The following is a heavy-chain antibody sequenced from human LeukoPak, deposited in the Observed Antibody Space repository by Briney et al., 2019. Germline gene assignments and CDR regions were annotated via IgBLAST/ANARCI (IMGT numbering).Heavy chain of an antibody. Sequence: GGSLRLSCAASGFTFSRYSMNWVRQAPGKGLEWVSYISSSSRSIYYADSVKGRFTISRDNAKNSLYLQMNRLRAEDTAVYYCARAGTDYGDYNHFDYCGHGTLVTVSS. CDR3: ARAGTDYGDYNHFDY. CDR1: GFTFSRYS. V-gene: IGHV3-48*01. D-gene: IGHD4-17*01. CDR2: ISSSSRSI. J-gene: IGHJ4*01.